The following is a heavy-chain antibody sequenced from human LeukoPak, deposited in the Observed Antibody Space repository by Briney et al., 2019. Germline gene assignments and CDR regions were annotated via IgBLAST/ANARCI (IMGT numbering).Heavy chain of an antibody. V-gene: IGHV3-9*01. J-gene: IGHJ4*02. CDR1: GFTFDDYA. D-gene: IGHD3-9*01. Sequence: PGGSLRLSCAASGFTFDDYAMHWVRQAPGKGLEWVSGISWNSGGIGYADSVKGRFTISRDNAKNSLYLQMNSLRAEDTAVYYCARGDTSAVLRYFDWLDYWGQGTLVTVSS. CDR2: ISWNSGGI. CDR3: ARGDTSAVLRYFDWLDY.